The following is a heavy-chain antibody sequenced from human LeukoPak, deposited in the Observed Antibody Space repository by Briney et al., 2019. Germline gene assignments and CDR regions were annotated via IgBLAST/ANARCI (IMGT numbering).Heavy chain of an antibody. J-gene: IGHJ4*02. CDR1: GGSISSGSYY. Sequence: TTSQTLSLTCTVSGGSISSGSYYWSWIRQPAGKGLEWIGRIYTSGSTNYNPSLKSRVTISVDTSKNQFSLKLSSVTAADTAVYYCARQAISGYDPPPFDSWGQGTLVTVSS. D-gene: IGHD5-12*01. CDR2: IYTSGST. CDR3: ARQAISGYDPPPFDS. V-gene: IGHV4-61*02.